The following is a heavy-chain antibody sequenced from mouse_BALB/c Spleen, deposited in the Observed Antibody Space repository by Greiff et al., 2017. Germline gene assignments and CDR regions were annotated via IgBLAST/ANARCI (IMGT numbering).Heavy chain of an antibody. J-gene: IGHJ2*01. D-gene: IGHD3-1*01. Sequence: EVKLMESGPGLVKPSQSLSLTCTVTGYSITSDYAWNWIRQFPGNKLEWMGYISYSGSTSYNPSLKSRISITRDTSKNQFFLQLNSVTTEDTATYYCARSRGRPRAFDYWGQGTTLTVSS. V-gene: IGHV3-2*02. CDR1: GYSITSDYA. CDR2: ISYSGST. CDR3: ARSRGRPRAFDY.